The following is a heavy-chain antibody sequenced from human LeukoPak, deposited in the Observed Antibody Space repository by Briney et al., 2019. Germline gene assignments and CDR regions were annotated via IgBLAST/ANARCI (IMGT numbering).Heavy chain of an antibody. CDR1: GASISSGDYY. V-gene: IGHV4-30-4*01. J-gene: IGHJ4*02. CDR2: IYKSGST. CDR3: AGPYFDY. Sequence: PSETLSLTCTVSGASISSGDYYWSWIRQPPGKALEWIGYIYKSGSTYYNPSLKSRVTISVDTSKNQFLLKLNSVTAADTAVYYCAGPYFDYWGQGTLVTVSS.